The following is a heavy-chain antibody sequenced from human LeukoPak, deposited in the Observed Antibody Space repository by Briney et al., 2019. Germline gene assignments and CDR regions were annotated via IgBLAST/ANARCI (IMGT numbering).Heavy chain of an antibody. Sequence: KPSETLSLTCTVYGDSFGAYSWSWIRQPPGKGLEWIGYIYHSGSAYYNPSLKSRVTISVDRYKNQFSLKLSSVTAADTAVYYCARGLRRRQGSDGRITMVRGVITFDYWGQGTLVTVSS. CDR1: GDSFGAYS. CDR3: ARGLRRRQGSDGRITMVRGVITFDY. J-gene: IGHJ4*02. D-gene: IGHD3-10*01. CDR2: IYHSGSA. V-gene: IGHV4-30-2*01.